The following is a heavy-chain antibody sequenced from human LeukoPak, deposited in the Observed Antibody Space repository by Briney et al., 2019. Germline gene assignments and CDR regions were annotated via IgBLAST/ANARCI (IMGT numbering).Heavy chain of an antibody. V-gene: IGHV4-59*08. Sequence: KPSETLSLTCTVSGGSISSYYWSWIRQPPGKGLEWIGYIYYSGSTNYNPSLKSRVTISVDTSKNQFSLKLSSVTAADTAVYYCARRITFGGVMGNKDNWFDPWGQGTLVTVSS. CDR3: ARRITFGGVMGNKDNWFDP. CDR2: IYYSGST. D-gene: IGHD3-16*01. CDR1: GGSISSYY. J-gene: IGHJ5*02.